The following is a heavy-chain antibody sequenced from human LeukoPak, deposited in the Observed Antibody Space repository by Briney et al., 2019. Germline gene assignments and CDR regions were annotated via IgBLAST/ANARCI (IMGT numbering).Heavy chain of an antibody. CDR2: INPNSGGT. CDR1: GYTFTSYG. Sequence: GASVKVSCKASGYTFTSYGISWVRQAPGQGLEWMGWINPNSGGTNYAQKFQGRVTMTRDTSISTAYMELSRLRSDDTAVYYCARVTEYSSSSFDYWGQGTLVTVSS. V-gene: IGHV1-2*02. D-gene: IGHD6-6*01. CDR3: ARVTEYSSSSFDY. J-gene: IGHJ4*02.